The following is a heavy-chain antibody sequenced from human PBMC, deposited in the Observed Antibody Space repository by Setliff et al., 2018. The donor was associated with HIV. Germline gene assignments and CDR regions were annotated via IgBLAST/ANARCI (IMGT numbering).Heavy chain of an antibody. CDR3: ARPRVFDSFDV. J-gene: IGHJ3*01. D-gene: IGHD6-6*01. Sequence: ASVKVSCKASGYTFTDYFIHWVRQAPGQGLEWMGWISPHNGDRKIPQRFRGRVTMTRDTSISTVYMELSGLTSDDTAVYFCARPRVFDSFDVWGQGTKVTVSS. CDR1: GYTFTDYF. CDR2: ISPHNGDR. V-gene: IGHV1-2*02.